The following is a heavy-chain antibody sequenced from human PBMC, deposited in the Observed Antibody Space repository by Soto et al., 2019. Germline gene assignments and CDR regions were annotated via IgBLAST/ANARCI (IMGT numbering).Heavy chain of an antibody. Sequence: QVQLVQSGAEVKKPGASVKVSCKASGYTFTSYDINWVRQATGQGLEWMGWMNPNSGNTGYAQKFQGRVTMTRNTSIRTACMELSSLRSEDTAVYYCARGNYDILTGYRSENWFDPWGQGTLVTVSS. J-gene: IGHJ5*02. V-gene: IGHV1-8*01. CDR3: ARGNYDILTGYRSENWFDP. CDR1: GYTFTSYD. CDR2: MNPNSGNT. D-gene: IGHD3-9*01.